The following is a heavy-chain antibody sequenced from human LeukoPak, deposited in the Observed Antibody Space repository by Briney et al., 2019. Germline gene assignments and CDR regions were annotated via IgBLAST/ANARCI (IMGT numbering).Heavy chain of an antibody. CDR2: INLSGGST. CDR3: ARDYVDDIPMINDY. Sequence: APVTVSCTASGYTFTSYHMHWVRQAPGQGLEWMGLINLSGGSTTYAQRFQGRVTLTRDTSTSTVYMELSSLRSEDTAVYYCARDYVDDIPMINDYWGQGTLVTVSS. CDR1: GYTFTSYH. J-gene: IGHJ4*02. D-gene: IGHD2-8*01. V-gene: IGHV1-46*01.